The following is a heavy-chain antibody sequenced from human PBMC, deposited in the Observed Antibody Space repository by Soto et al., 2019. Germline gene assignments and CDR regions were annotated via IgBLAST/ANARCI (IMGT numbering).Heavy chain of an antibody. J-gene: IGHJ5*02. CDR1: GFTFSSYA. V-gene: IGHV3-23*01. Sequence: PGGSLRLSCAASGFTFSSYAMSWVRQAPGKGLGWVSDTSGSGGSTYYADSVKGRFTISRDNSKNTLYLQMNSLRAEDTAVYYCEKSSCSSTSCYFSWFDPWGQGTLVTVSS. CDR2: TSGSGGST. D-gene: IGHD2-2*01. CDR3: EKSSCSSTSCYFSWFDP.